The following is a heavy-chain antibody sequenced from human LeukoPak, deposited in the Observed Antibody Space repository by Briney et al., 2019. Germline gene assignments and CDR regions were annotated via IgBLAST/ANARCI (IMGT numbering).Heavy chain of an antibody. CDR2: IYYSGST. J-gene: IGHJ4*02. V-gene: IGHV4-61*01. CDR3: AKGGHSSGWYHDY. D-gene: IGHD6-19*01. Sequence: SGTLSLTCIVSGGSVRSDNYYWSWIRQPPGRGLEWIGYIYYSGSTNYNPSLKSRITISVDTSKNQFSLKLSSVTAADTAVYYCAKGGHSSGWYHDYWGQGTLVTVSS. CDR1: GGSVRSDNYY.